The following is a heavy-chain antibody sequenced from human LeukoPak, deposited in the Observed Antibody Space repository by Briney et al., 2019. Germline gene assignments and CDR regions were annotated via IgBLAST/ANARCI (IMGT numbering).Heavy chain of an antibody. CDR2: IYYSGST. CDR1: GGSISSYY. V-gene: IGHV4-59*08. Sequence: SETLSLTCTVSGGSISSYYWSWIRQPPGKGLEWIGYIYYSGSTNYNPSLKSRVTISVDTSKNQFSLKPSSVTAADTAVYYCARHEELPPRSYYYYGMDVWGQGTTVTVSS. J-gene: IGHJ6*02. CDR3: ARHEELPPRSYYYYGMDV. D-gene: IGHD1-26*01.